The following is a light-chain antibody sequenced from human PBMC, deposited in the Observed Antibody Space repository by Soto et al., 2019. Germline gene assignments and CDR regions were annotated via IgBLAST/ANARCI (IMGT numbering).Light chain of an antibody. Sequence: DIQMTQSPSSVSASVGDRLTITCRASRDISNSLAWYQQTPGKAPKLLLRGASSLHRGVPSRFSGGGAGTEFTRTISSLQPEDFATYYCHQTSAFPRTFGQGPKVDVK. J-gene: IGKJ1*01. CDR2: GAS. CDR1: RDISNS. CDR3: HQTSAFPRT. V-gene: IGKV1-12*01.